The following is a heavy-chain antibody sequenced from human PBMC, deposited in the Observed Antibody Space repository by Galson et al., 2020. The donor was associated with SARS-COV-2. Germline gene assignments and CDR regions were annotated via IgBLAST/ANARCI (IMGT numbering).Heavy chain of an antibody. Sequence: ASETLSLTCIVSGGSIIRSVYYWAWIRQSPGKGLEWIGSIYNSGNTHYNPSLTSRVTISVDTSKNQFSLKLRSVTAADTAVYYCARDTFNHFGSGSYPYDYFAMDVWGQGTTVTVSS. J-gene: IGHJ6*02. CDR2: IYNSGNT. V-gene: IGHV4-39*07. D-gene: IGHD3-10*01. CDR3: ARDTFNHFGSGSYPYDYFAMDV. CDR1: GGSIIRSVYY.